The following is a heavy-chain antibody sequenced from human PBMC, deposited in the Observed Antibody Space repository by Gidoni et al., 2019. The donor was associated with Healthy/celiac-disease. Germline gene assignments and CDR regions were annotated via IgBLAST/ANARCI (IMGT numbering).Heavy chain of an antibody. V-gene: IGHV5-51*01. CDR1: GYSFTSYW. CDR2: IYPGDSDT. D-gene: IGHD3-10*01. J-gene: IGHJ2*01. Sequence: EVQLVQSGAEVKKPGESLKISCKGSGYSFTSYWIGWVRQMTGKGLEWMGIIYPGDSDTRYSPSFQGQVTISADKSISTAYLQWSSLKASDTAMYYCAREATYYYGSGSYISWYFDLWGRGTLVTVSS. CDR3: AREATYYYGSGSYISWYFDL.